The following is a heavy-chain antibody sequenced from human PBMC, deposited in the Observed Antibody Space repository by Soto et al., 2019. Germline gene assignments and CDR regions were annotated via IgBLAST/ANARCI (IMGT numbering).Heavy chain of an antibody. V-gene: IGHV1-69*01. CDR1: GGTFNTYG. Sequence: QVHLVQSGAEVKKPGSSVKVSCRASGGTFNTYGFNWVRQAPGQGLEWLGGIIPLFGTTTYALNFQGRVTITADQATTTADKEMSGLTAEDTAVEFWARGGELAGGVPCDSWGQGTLVTVSS. D-gene: IGHD6-19*01. CDR3: ARGGELAGGVPCDS. J-gene: IGHJ4*02. CDR2: IIPLFGTT.